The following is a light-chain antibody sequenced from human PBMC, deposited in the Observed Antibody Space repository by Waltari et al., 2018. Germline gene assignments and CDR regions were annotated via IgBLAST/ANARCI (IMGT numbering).Light chain of an antibody. J-gene: IGLJ3*02. CDR3: QSFDSNVRGGVV. V-gene: IGLV1-40*01. CDR1: SSNHGAGHA. CDR2: GNS. Sequence: QSILTQPTSVSGAPGPRVTISCTGRSSNHGAGHAGHWSQAFPGTAPNPLIQGNSNRPPGVPDRFSGSKAGSSASLAVEGRQAEDEADYYCQSFDSNVRGGVVFGGGTKVTVL.